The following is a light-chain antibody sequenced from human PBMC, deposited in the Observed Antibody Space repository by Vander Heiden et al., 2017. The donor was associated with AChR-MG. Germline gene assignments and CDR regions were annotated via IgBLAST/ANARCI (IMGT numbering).Light chain of an antibody. V-gene: IGLV3-19*01. CDR2: GNN. CDR3: NSRDSSVDVV. Sequence: SSELTQDPAVSVALGQTVRITCHGYSPRSYYASWYQQTPGQAPVLVIYGNNNRPSGIPDRFYCSSSGNTASLTITGAQAEDEAYYYCNSRDSSVDVVFGGGTKLTVL. J-gene: IGLJ2*01. CDR1: SPRSYY.